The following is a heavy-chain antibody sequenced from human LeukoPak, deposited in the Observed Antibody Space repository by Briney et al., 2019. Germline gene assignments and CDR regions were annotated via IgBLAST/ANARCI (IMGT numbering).Heavy chain of an antibody. CDR1: GGSISGYY. CDR2: IYYSGST. Sequence: PSETLSLTCTVSGGSISGYYWGWIRQPPGKGLEWIGSIYYSGSTYYNPSLKSRVTISVDTSKNQFSLKLSSVTAADTAVYYCARDRSPLLGYCSSTSCLGYFDYWGQGTLVTVSS. CDR3: ARDRSPLLGYCSSTSCLGYFDY. D-gene: IGHD2-2*01. V-gene: IGHV4-39*07. J-gene: IGHJ4*02.